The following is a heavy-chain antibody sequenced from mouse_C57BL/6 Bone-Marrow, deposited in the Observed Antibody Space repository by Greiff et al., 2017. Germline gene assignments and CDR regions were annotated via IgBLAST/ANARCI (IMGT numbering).Heavy chain of an antibody. CDR2: ISDGGSYT. Sequence: EVKLMESGGGLVKPGGSLKLSCAASGFTFSSYAMSWVRQTPEKRLEWVATISDGGSYTYYPDNVKGRFTISRDNAKNNLYLQMSHLKSEDTAMYYCASLWDEDYWGQGTTLTVSS. V-gene: IGHV5-4*03. D-gene: IGHD4-1*01. CDR3: ASLWDEDY. J-gene: IGHJ2*01. CDR1: GFTFSSYA.